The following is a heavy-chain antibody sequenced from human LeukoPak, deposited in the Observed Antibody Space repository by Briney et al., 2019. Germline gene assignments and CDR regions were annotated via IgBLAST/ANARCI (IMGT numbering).Heavy chain of an antibody. V-gene: IGHV3-7*01. CDR2: IKEDGSGK. J-gene: IGHJ3*01. CDR3: ARVYSSGWYNV. Sequence: GGSLRLSCAASGFTFSSYAMSSVRQAPGKGLEWVANIKEDGSGKYYVDSVKGRFAISRDNAKNSLYLHMNSLRAEDTAVYYCARVYSSGWYNVWGQGTMVTVSS. CDR1: GFTFSSYA. D-gene: IGHD6-19*01.